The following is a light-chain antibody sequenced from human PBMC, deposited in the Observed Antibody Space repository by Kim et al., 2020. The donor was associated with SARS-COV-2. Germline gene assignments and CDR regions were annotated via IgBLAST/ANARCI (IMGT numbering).Light chain of an antibody. Sequence: VSPGERATLSCRASQSVTSNLAWYQQRPGQAPRLVIYGAFIRATGIPDRFSGSGSGTEFTLTISSLQPEDFALYYCQQYNRWPPYIFGQGTKLEI. V-gene: IGKV3-15*01. CDR2: GAF. CDR1: QSVTSN. CDR3: QQYNRWPPYI. J-gene: IGKJ2*01.